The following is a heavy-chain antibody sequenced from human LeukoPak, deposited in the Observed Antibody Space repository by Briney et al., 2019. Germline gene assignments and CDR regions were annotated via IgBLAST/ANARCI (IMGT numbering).Heavy chain of an antibody. CDR1: GFTFSIYW. CDR2: INPDGSIT. CDR3: AREIGGGLDI. D-gene: IGHD3-16*01. V-gene: IGHV3-74*01. J-gene: IGHJ3*02. Sequence: PGGSLRLSCAASGFTFSIYWMHWVRQVPGKGIMWISRINPDGSITGYADSVKGRFTISRDNAKNTVYVEMNSLRAEDTALYYCAREIGGGLDIWGQGTMVTVSS.